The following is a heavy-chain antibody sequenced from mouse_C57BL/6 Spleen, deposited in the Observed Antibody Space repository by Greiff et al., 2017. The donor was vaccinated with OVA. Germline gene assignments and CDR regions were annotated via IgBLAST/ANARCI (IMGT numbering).Heavy chain of an antibody. CDR1: GFTFSSYA. CDR3: ARDPNYYGSSYGYFDV. Sequence: EVNLVESGGGLVKPGGSLKLSCAASGFTFSSYAMSWVRQTSEKRLEWVATISDGGSYTYYPDNVKGRFTISRDNAKNNLYLQMSHLKSEDTAMYYCARDPNYYGSSYGYFDVWGTGTTVTVSS. D-gene: IGHD1-1*01. J-gene: IGHJ1*03. CDR2: ISDGGSYT. V-gene: IGHV5-4*01.